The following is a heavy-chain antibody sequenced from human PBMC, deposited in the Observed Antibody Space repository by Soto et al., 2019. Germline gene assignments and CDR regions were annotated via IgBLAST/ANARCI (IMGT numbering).Heavy chain of an antibody. V-gene: IGHV1-69*01. J-gene: IGHJ6*02. CDR1: GGTFSSYA. D-gene: IGHD2-2*01. CDR2: IIPISDTT. CDR3: ARSQGSSTSLEIYYYYYYGMDV. Sequence: QVHLVQSGAEVKKPGSSVKVYCKASGGTFSSYAISWVRQAAGQGLEWMGGIIPISDTTNYAQKFQGRVTITADESTSTAYMELSSLRSEDTAVYYCARSQGSSTSLEIYYYYYYGMDVWGQGTTVTVYS.